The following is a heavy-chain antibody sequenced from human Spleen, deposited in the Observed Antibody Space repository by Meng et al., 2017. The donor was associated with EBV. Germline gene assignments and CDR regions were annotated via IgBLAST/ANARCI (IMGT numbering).Heavy chain of an antibody. J-gene: IGHJ2*01. Sequence: KLGGPVLCNPSAPLSLILAFNGGAFSRAFWSWIRPPPGKGLEWVGEINSSGSTEYNPSLKSRVTISEDTSRNQVSLKVRSVTAADTAVYYCARGGPYYFDIWGRGTLVTVSS. V-gene: IGHV4-34*01. CDR1: GGAFSRAF. CDR2: INSSGST. CDR3: ARGGPYYFDI.